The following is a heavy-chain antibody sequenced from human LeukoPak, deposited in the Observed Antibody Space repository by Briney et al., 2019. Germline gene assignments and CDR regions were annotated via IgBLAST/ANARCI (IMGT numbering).Heavy chain of an antibody. D-gene: IGHD2-15*01. CDR3: ARRRVVVASTDGASGAFDI. V-gene: IGHV4-31*03. J-gene: IGHJ3*02. CDR2: IYYSGST. CDR1: GGSISSGGYY. Sequence: SETLSLTCTVSGGSISSGGYYWSWIRQHPGKGLEWIGYIYYSGSTYYNPSLKSRVTISVDTSKNQFSLKLSSVTAADTAVYFCARRRVVVASTDGASGAFDIWGQGTMVTVSS.